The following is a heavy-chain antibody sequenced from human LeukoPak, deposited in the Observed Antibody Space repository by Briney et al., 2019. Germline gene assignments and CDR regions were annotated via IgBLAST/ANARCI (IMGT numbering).Heavy chain of an antibody. D-gene: IGHD3-22*01. V-gene: IGHV3-11*06. CDR1: GFTFSDYY. CDR3: ARGDSSGYYIDY. J-gene: IGHJ4*02. Sequence: GGSLRLSCAASGFTFSDYYMSWIRQAPGKGLEWVSYISSSSSYTNYADSVKGRFTISRDNARNSLYLQMNSLRAEDTAVYYCARGDSSGYYIDYWGQGTLVTVSS. CDR2: ISSSSSYT.